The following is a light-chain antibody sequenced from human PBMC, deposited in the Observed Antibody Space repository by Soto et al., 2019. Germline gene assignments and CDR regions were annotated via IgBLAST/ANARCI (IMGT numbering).Light chain of an antibody. CDR2: AAS. V-gene: IGKV1-39*01. CDR1: QSISTY. J-gene: IGKJ5*01. Sequence: DVQMTQSPSSLSASVGDRVTITCRASQSISTYLNWYQQKPGKAPKLLIYAASSLQSGVPSRFSGSGSGTELTLTISSLQPEDFATYYCQQSYSGPITFGQGTRREIK. CDR3: QQSYSGPIT.